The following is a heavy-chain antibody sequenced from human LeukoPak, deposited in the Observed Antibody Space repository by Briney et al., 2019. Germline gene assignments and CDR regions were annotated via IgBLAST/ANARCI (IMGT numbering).Heavy chain of an antibody. Sequence: PGGSLRLSCAASGFTFTSFAMTWVRQAPGKGLEWVSTISRTGVATYYANSVKGRFTISRDNAENSLYLQMNSLRADDTAVYYCAKYRLIWLPAPVFDYWGQGTLVTVSS. V-gene: IGHV3-23*01. J-gene: IGHJ4*02. CDR3: AKYRLIWLPAPVFDY. D-gene: IGHD5-12*01. CDR1: GFTFTSFA. CDR2: ISRTGVAT.